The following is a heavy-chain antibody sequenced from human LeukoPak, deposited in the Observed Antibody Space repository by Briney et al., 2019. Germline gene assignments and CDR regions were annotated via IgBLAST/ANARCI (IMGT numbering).Heavy chain of an antibody. CDR2: IYHSGST. CDR1: GGSISSSNW. Sequence: SETLSLTCAVSGGSISSSNWWSWVRQPPGKGLEWIVEIYHSGSTNYNPSLKSRVTISVDKSKNQFSLKLSSVTAADTAVYYCASVMDPRLSVNWGQGTLVTVSS. J-gene: IGHJ4*02. V-gene: IGHV4-4*02. D-gene: IGHD2-8*01. CDR3: ASVMDPRLSVN.